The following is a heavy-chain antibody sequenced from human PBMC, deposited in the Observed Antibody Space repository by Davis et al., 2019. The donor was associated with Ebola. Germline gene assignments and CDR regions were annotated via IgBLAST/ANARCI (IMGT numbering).Heavy chain of an antibody. V-gene: IGHV4-34*01. Sequence: SETLSLSCAVSGGSFSGYYWSWIRQPPGKGLEWIGEIYHSGSTYYNPSLKSRVTISVDTSKNQFSLNLSSVTAADTAVYYCARHYYGSGSYSPQYDPWGQGTLVTVSS. CDR2: IYHSGST. CDR3: ARHYYGSGSYSPQYDP. J-gene: IGHJ5*02. CDR1: GGSFSGYY. D-gene: IGHD3-10*01.